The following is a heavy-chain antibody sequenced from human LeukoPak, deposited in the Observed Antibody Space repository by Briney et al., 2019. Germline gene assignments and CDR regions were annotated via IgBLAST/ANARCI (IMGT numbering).Heavy chain of an antibody. V-gene: IGHV1-46*01. J-gene: IGHJ4*02. Sequence: ASVKVSCKASGYTFTRYYMHWVRQAPGQGPEWMGIINPSGGSTSYAQRFQGRVTMTRDTSTSTVYMELSSLRSDDTAVYYCARDGVYDYVWGSYRHINVDYWGQGTLVTVSS. CDR2: INPSGGST. CDR3: ARDGVYDYVWGSYRHINVDY. CDR1: GYTFTRYY. D-gene: IGHD3-16*02.